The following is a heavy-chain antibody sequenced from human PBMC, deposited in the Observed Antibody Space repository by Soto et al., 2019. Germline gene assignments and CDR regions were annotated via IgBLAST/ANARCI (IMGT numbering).Heavy chain of an antibody. V-gene: IGHV3-30-3*01. CDR1: GFTFSSYA. D-gene: IGHD2-15*01. CDR3: ARFKGCSGDSCYPYFDY. CDR2: MSYDGSNK. Sequence: QVQLVESGGGVVQPGRSLRLSCAASGFTFSSYAMHWVRQAPGKGLEWVAVMSYDGSNKYYADSVKGRFTISRDNSKNTLYLQMNSLRAEDTAVYYCARFKGCSGDSCYPYFDYWGQGTLVTVSS. J-gene: IGHJ4*02.